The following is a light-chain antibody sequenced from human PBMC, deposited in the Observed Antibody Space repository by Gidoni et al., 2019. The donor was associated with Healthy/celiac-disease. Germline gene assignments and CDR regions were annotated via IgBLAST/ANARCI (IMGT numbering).Light chain of an antibody. CDR2: GAS. Sequence: DIVLTLSAGTLSLSPVERATLSFRASQSVSSSYLAWFQQKPGQAPRLLIYGASSRATGIPDRFSGSGCGTEFTLTISRLEHEEFAVYYCQQYGSSRLTFGQGTKVEIK. CDR1: QSVSSSY. J-gene: IGKJ1*01. CDR3: QQYGSSRLT. V-gene: IGKV3-20*01.